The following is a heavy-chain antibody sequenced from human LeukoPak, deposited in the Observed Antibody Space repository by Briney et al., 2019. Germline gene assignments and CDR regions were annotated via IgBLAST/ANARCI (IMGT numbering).Heavy chain of an antibody. V-gene: IGHV3-23*01. Sequence: GGSLRLSCAASGFTFSSYAMSWVRQAPGKGLEWVSAISRSGGSTYYADSVKGRFTISRDNSKNTLYLQMNSLRADDTAVYYCARYCSSTSCSHFDYWGQGTLVTVSS. D-gene: IGHD2-2*01. CDR1: GFTFSSYA. CDR3: ARYCSSTSCSHFDY. J-gene: IGHJ4*02. CDR2: ISRSGGST.